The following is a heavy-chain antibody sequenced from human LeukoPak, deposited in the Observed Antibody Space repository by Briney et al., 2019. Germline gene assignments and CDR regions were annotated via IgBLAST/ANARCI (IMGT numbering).Heavy chain of an antibody. CDR1: GGSISSSSYY. J-gene: IGHJ4*02. CDR2: IYYSGST. CDR3: ARVLVWSSSRFDY. Sequence: SETLSLTCTVSGGSISSSSYYWGWIRQPPRKGLEWIGSIYYSGSTYYNPSLKSRVTISVDTSKNQFSLKLSSVTAAATAVYYCARVLVWSSSRFDYWGQGTLVTVSS. D-gene: IGHD6-6*01. V-gene: IGHV4-39*07.